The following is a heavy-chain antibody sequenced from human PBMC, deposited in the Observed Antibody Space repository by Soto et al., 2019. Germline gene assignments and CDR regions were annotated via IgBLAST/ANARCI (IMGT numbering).Heavy chain of an antibody. J-gene: IGHJ5*02. V-gene: IGHV4-31*03. D-gene: IGHD3-16*01. CDR1: GGSISSINNHFSNHY. Sequence: SQTLSLTCTVSGGSISSINNHFSNHYCSWIRLPPGKGLEWIGYISNTGRTYYNPSLKSRLSISLDTSENQFSLKLTSVTAADTAIYYCARARQYYHCELDPLGQGTLVTVSS. CDR3: ARARQYYHCELDP. CDR2: ISNTGRT.